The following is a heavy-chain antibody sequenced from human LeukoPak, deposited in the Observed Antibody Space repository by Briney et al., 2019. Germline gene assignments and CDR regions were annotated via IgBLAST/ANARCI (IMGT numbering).Heavy chain of an antibody. CDR2: VSGSGTFT. V-gene: IGHV3-23*01. Sequence: GGSLRLSCAASGFTLSTYAMSWVRQAPGKGLKWVSPVSGSGTFTYYADSVKGRFTISRDNSKNTLYLHMHSLRAEDTAVYYCAKDLLEQQLVPVAFDLWGQGTMVTVSS. CDR3: AKDLLEQQLVPVAFDL. D-gene: IGHD6-13*01. CDR1: GFTLSTYA. J-gene: IGHJ3*01.